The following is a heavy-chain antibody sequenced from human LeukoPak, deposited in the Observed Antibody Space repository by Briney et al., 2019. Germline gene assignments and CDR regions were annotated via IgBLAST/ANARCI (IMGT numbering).Heavy chain of an antibody. CDR1: GGSISSYY. V-gene: IGHV4-59*08. D-gene: IGHD4-17*01. J-gene: IGHJ5*02. CDR2: IYYSGST. Sequence: SETLSLTCTVSGGSISSYYWSWIRQPPGKGLEWIGYIYYSGSTNYNPSLKSRVTISVDTSKNQFSLKLSSVTAADTAFYYCVRHPYGDFWFDPWGQGTLVTVSS. CDR3: VRHPYGDFWFDP.